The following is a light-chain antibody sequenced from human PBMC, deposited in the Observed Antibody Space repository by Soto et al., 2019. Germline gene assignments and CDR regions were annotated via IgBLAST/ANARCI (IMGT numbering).Light chain of an antibody. J-gene: IGKJ1*01. CDR1: QTVLSSY. Sequence: EIVLTQSPGTLSLSPGEAVTLSCSASQTVLSSYVAWYQQKPGQHPRLLIYGASNRAPGIPDRFSGSGSGTDFTLTISRLEPEDFGVFYCQQYGNPPQPFGQGTRVEV. CDR3: QQYGNPPQP. V-gene: IGKV3-20*01. CDR2: GAS.